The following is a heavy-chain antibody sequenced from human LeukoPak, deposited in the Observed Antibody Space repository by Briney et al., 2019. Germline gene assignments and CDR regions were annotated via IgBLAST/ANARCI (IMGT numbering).Heavy chain of an antibody. CDR3: ARGGIVVANTGAFGI. J-gene: IGHJ3*02. D-gene: IGHD3-22*01. Sequence: SETLSLTCTVSGGPNSPLYGYWIRQPPGKGLEWIGYIYYTGGTSYSPSLNSRATISVDTSKNQISLKLNSVTAADTAVYYCARGGIVVANTGAFGIWGQGTMVPVSS. CDR2: IYYTGGT. V-gene: IGHV4-59*12. CDR1: GGPNSPLY.